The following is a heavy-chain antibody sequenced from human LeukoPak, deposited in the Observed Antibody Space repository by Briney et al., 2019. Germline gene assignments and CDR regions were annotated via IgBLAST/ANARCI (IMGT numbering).Heavy chain of an antibody. CDR1: GYTFTSYG. D-gene: IGHD6-13*01. V-gene: IGHV1-18*01. CDR3: AREVIAGAARGALDL. Sequence: ASVKVSCKASGYTFTSYGISWVRQAPGQGLEWMLCISTYNGNTNYAQKLQGRVTMTTDTSTSTAYMELGSLRSDDTAMYYCAREVIAGAARGALDLWGQGTMVTVSS. CDR2: ISTYNGNT. J-gene: IGHJ3*01.